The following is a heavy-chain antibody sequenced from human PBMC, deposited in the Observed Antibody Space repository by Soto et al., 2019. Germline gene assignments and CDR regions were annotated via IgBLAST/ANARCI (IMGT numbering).Heavy chain of an antibody. CDR2: VNHSGST. D-gene: IGHD3-9*01. CDR3: ARGWSGLVIIRFDP. J-gene: IGHJ5*02. CDR1: GGSFSGYY. V-gene: IGHV4-34*01. Sequence: SETLSLTCAVYGGSFSGYYWSWIRQPPGKGLEWIGEVNHSGSTNYNPPLKSRVTISVDTSKNQFSLKLSSVTAADTAVYYCARGWSGLVIIRFDPWGQGTLVTVSS.